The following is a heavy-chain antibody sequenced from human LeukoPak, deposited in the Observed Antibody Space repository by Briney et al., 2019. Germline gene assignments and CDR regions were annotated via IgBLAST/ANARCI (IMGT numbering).Heavy chain of an antibody. Sequence: ASVKVSCKASGGTFSSYAISWVRQAPGQGLEWMGGIIPIFGTANYAQKFQGRVTITADESTSTAYMELSRLRSEDTAVYYCARDRSTTTGHWFDPWGQGTLVTVSS. D-gene: IGHD5/OR15-5a*01. CDR3: ARDRSTTTGHWFDP. CDR2: IIPIFGTA. J-gene: IGHJ5*02. CDR1: GGTFSSYA. V-gene: IGHV1-69*13.